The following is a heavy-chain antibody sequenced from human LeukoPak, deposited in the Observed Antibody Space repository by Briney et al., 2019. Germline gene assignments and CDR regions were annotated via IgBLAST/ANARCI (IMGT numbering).Heavy chain of an antibody. J-gene: IGHJ4*02. CDR1: GFTFSGYA. V-gene: IGHV3-30-3*01. CDR3: ATNGPDIAVAGYVDY. D-gene: IGHD6-19*01. CDR2: ISYDGSND. Sequence: GGSLRLSCAASGFTFSGYAMHWVRPAPGKGLEGVAVISYDGSNDYYADSVKGRFTISRDNSKNTLYLQMNSLRAEDTAVYYCATNGPDIAVAGYVDYWGQGTLVTVSS.